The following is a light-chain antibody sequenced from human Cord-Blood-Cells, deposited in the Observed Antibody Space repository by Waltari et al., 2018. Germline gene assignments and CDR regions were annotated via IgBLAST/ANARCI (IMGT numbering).Light chain of an antibody. CDR1: RSAVGGYNY. CDR2: EVS. CDR3: SSYAGSNNLV. J-gene: IGLJ2*01. V-gene: IGLV2-8*01. Sequence: QSALTPPPSASGSPGQSVTISCTGTRSAVGGYNYVSWYQQHPGKAPKLMIYEVSKRPSGVPDRFSGSKSGNTASLTVSGLQAEDEADYYCSSYAGSNNLVFGGGTKLTVL.